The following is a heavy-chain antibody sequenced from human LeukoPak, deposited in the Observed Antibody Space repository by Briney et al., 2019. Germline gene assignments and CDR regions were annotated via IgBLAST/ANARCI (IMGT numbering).Heavy chain of an antibody. V-gene: IGHV3-21*01. CDR3: ARVIGELLGHGYYYMDV. J-gene: IGHJ6*03. CDR2: ISSSSSYI. CDR1: GFTFSSYS. D-gene: IGHD1-26*01. Sequence: PGGSLRLSCAASGFTFSSYSMNWVRQAPGKGREWVSSISSSSSYIYYADSVKGRLTISRHNAKNSLYLQMNSLRAEDTAVYYCARVIGELLGHGYYYMDVWGKGTTVTVSS.